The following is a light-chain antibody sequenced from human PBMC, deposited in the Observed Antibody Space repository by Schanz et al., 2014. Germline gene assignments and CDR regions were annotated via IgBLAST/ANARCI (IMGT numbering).Light chain of an antibody. J-gene: IGLJ3*02. V-gene: IGLV2-8*01. CDR1: SSDIGRYNY. CDR2: DVT. CDR3: SSHTRTRTWV. Sequence: QSALTQPPSASGSPGQSVTISCTGTSSDIGRYNYVSWYQHHPGKAPKLLIYDVTKRPSGVPDRFSGSKSGNTASLTVSGLQAEDEADYYCSSHTRTRTWVFGGGTKLTVL.